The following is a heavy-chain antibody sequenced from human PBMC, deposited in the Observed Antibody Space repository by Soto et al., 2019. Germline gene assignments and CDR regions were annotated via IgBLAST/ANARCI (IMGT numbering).Heavy chain of an antibody. J-gene: IGHJ6*02. D-gene: IGHD3-10*01. CDR3: SRFIMVSSLFAPNYYPGMGV. Sequence: QVQLVQSGAEVKKPGASVTVSCKTSGYTFSNYGINWVRQAPGQGLEWMGGISGYNGNTNCAQTVPGTVNMTTETASGTVYMELRSLKSEAAAIYKWSRFIMVSSLFAPNYYPGMGVWGQGTAVRVPS. V-gene: IGHV1-18*01. CDR1: GYTFSNYG. CDR2: ISGYNGNT.